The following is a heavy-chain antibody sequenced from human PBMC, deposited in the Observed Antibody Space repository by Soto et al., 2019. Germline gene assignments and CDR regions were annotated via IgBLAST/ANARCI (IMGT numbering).Heavy chain of an antibody. CDR1: GYSFTSYW. D-gene: IGHD3-10*01. Sequence: GESLKISCKGSGYSFTSYWIGWVRQMPGKGLEWMGIIYPGDSDTRYSPSFQGQATISADKSISTAYLQWSSLKASDTAMYYCARHGGSYYYGSGSFFHWFDPWGQGTLVTVSS. CDR3: ARHGGSYYYGSGSFFHWFDP. J-gene: IGHJ5*02. CDR2: IYPGDSDT. V-gene: IGHV5-51*01.